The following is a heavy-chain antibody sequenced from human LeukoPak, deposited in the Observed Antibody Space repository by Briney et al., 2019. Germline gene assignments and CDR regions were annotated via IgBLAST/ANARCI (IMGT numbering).Heavy chain of an antibody. D-gene: IGHD3-10*01. V-gene: IGHV3-23*01. J-gene: IGHJ4*02. Sequence: GGSLRLSCAASGFTFSSQAMNWVRQAPGKGLEWVSGISGSGGTTYYADSVKGRFTISRDTSKNTLYLQMNSLRAEDTAVYYCAKDYGSGALYYFDSWGQGTLVTVSS. CDR2: ISGSGGTT. CDR3: AKDYGSGALYYFDS. CDR1: GFTFSSQA.